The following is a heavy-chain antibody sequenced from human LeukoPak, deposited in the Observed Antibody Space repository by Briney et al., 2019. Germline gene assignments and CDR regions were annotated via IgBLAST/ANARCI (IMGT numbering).Heavy chain of an antibody. CDR1: GGSFSGYY. CDR2: INHSGST. D-gene: IGHD3-16*02. Sequence: SETLSLTCAVYGGSFSGYYWSWIRQPPGKGLEWIGEINHSGSTNYNPSLKSRVTISVDTSKNQFSLKLSSVTAADTAVYYCARGPPVIAYWGQGTLVTVSS. V-gene: IGHV4-34*01. J-gene: IGHJ4*02. CDR3: ARGPPVIAY.